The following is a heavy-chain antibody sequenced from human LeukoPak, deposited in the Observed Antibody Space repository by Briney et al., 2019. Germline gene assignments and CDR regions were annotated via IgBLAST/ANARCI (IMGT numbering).Heavy chain of an antibody. Sequence: LSLTCAVSGGSISSGGYSWSWIRQPPGKGLEWIGYIYHSGSTYYNPSLKSRVTISVDRSKNQFSLKLSSVTAADTAVYYCARDPGSYYASGAFDIWGQGTMVTVSS. J-gene: IGHJ3*02. CDR2: IYHSGST. CDR1: GGSISSGGYS. D-gene: IGHD3-10*01. CDR3: ARDPGSYYASGAFDI. V-gene: IGHV4-30-2*01.